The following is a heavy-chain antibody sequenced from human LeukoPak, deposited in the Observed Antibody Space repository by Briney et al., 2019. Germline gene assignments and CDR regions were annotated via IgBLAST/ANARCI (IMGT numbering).Heavy chain of an antibody. V-gene: IGHV3-7*01. CDR3: ARAPYYDFWSGYYTGICYFDY. Sequence: SGGSLRLSCAASGLTFSSYWMSWVRQAPGKGLEWVANIKQGGSEKYYVDSVKGRFTISRDNAKNSLYLQMNSLRAEDTAVYYCARAPYYDFWSGYYTGICYFDYWGQGTLVTVSS. CDR2: IKQGGSEK. CDR1: GLTFSSYW. J-gene: IGHJ4*02. D-gene: IGHD3-3*01.